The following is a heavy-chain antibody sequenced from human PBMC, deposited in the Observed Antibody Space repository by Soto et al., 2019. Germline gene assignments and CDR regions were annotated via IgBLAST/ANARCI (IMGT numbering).Heavy chain of an antibody. J-gene: IGHJ4*02. CDR1: GFTFSSYW. V-gene: IGHV3-74*01. CDR3: AYRSSVPPGVLPRLLFV. CDR2: INSDGSST. D-gene: IGHD2-21*01. Sequence: GGSLRLSCAASGFTFSSYWMHGVRQAPGKGLVWVSRINSDGSSTSYADSVKGRFTISRDNAKNTLYLQMNSLRAEDTAVYYCAYRSSVPPGVLPRLLFVWGQGTLVTVSS.